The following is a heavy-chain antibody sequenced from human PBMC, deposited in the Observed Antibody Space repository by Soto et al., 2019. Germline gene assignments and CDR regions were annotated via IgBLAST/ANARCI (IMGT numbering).Heavy chain of an antibody. CDR3: AREQNYGSGSYDY. V-gene: IGHV3-30*04. D-gene: IGHD3-10*01. Sequence: QVQLVESGGGVVQPGRSLRLSCAASGFTFSTYTLHWVRQAPGKGLEWVALISYAERNKYYADSVKGRFTISRDNSKNTLYLQSNSLRGDDTAVYYCAREQNYGSGSYDYWGQGTLVTVSS. CDR1: GFTFSTYT. CDR2: ISYAERNK. J-gene: IGHJ4*02.